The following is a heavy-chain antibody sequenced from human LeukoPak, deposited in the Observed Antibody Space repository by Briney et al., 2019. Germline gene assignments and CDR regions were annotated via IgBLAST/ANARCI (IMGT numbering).Heavy chain of an antibody. D-gene: IGHD5-18*01. Sequence: TASETLSLTCTVSGDSFPNIGYYWGWVRQPPGKGLEWIGSIFYNGRTHYDPSLQSRVTITLDTSNNQFSLKLTSMTAADTAVYYCARALGYSYGNDYWGQGTLVTASS. CDR2: IFYNGRT. V-gene: IGHV4-39*07. CDR3: ARALGYSYGNDY. CDR1: GDSFPNIGYY. J-gene: IGHJ4*02.